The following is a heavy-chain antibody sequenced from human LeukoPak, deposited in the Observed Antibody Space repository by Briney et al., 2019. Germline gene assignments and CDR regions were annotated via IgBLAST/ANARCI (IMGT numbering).Heavy chain of an antibody. Sequence: PSETLSLTCAVYGGSFSGYSWNWIRQSPGKGLEWIGEINQSGSTNYNPSLKSRVTISVDTSKNQISLKLTSMTAADTAVYYCARLAFLPRYSGYDRIRKGFDSWGQGTQVTVSS. J-gene: IGHJ4*02. CDR2: INQSGST. D-gene: IGHD5-12*01. V-gene: IGHV4-34*01. CDR3: ARLAFLPRYSGYDRIRKGFDS. CDR1: GGSFSGYS.